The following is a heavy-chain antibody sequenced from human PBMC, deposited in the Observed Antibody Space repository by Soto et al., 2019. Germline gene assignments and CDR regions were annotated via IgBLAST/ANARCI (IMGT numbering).Heavy chain of an antibody. Sequence: PGGSLRLSCAGSGFTFSNYAMNWVRQAPGKGLEWVSYISHKSSATYHADSVKGRFTISRDNAQNSLYLQMNSLRAEDTAVYYCARWYRGNSYWGQGTLVTVSS. V-gene: IGHV3-48*01. CDR3: ARWYRGNSY. CDR1: GFTFSNYA. J-gene: IGHJ4*02. CDR2: ISHKSSAT. D-gene: IGHD1-26*01.